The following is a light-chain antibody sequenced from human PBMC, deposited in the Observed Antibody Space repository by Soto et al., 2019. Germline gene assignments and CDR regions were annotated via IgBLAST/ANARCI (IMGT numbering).Light chain of an antibody. CDR1: QSVLYSSNNKNY. CDR2: WAS. CDR3: QQCYITPWT. V-gene: IGKV4-1*01. J-gene: IGKJ1*01. Sequence: DIVMTQSPDSLAVSLGERATINCKSSQSVLYSSNNKNYLAWYQQKPGQPPKLLIYWASTRESGVPDRFSGSGFGTDFTLTISSLQAEDWGFYYCQQCYITPWTFGQGTKVEIK.